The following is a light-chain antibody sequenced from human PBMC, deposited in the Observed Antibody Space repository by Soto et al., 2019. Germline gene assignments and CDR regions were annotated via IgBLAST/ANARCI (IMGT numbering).Light chain of an antibody. V-gene: IGLV2-8*01. CDR1: KSDIGGDNY. CDR2: EVT. Sequence: QSALTQPPSASGFPGQSVTISCTGPKSDIGGDNYVSWYHRQPGRAPKLIIYEVTERPSGVPGRFSGSKSGDTASLTVTGLQVEDEGEYDCSSFTGSNNYIVFGGGTKLTVL. CDR3: SSFTGSNNYIV. J-gene: IGLJ3*02.